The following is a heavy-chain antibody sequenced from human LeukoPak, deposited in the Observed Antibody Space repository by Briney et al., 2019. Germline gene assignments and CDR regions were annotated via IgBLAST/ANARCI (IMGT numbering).Heavy chain of an antibody. CDR2: IYTSGST. D-gene: IGHD6-13*01. CDR1: GGSISSYY. V-gene: IGHV4-4*07. Sequence: SETLSLTCTVSGGSISSYYWSWIRQPAGKGLEWIGRIYTSGSTNYNPSLKSRVTMSVDTSKNQFPLKLSSVTAADTAVYYCARDLYSSSWPHFDIWGQGTMVTVSS. CDR3: ARDLYSSSWPHFDI. J-gene: IGHJ3*02.